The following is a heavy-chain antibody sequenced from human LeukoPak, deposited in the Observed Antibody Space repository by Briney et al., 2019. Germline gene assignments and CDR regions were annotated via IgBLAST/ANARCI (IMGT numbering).Heavy chain of an antibody. Sequence: SETLSLTCTVSGGSISSGGYYWGWIRQHPGKGLEWIGYIYYSGSTYYNPSLKSRVTISVDTSKNQFSLKLSSVTAADTAVYYCARGRYYDSSGFDYWGQGTLVTVSS. J-gene: IGHJ4*02. D-gene: IGHD3-22*01. CDR1: GGSISSGGYY. CDR3: ARGRYYDSSGFDY. CDR2: IYYSGST. V-gene: IGHV4-31*03.